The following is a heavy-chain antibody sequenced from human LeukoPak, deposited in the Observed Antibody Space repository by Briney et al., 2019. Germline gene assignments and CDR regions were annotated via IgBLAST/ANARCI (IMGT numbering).Heavy chain of an antibody. CDR2: IKQDGSEK. CDR1: GFTFGSYG. CDR3: ARVVVGATAFDI. V-gene: IGHV3-7*01. J-gene: IGHJ3*02. Sequence: GGSLRLSCAASGFTFGSYGMNWFRQAPGKGLEWVANIKQDGSEKYYVDSVKGRFTISRDNAKNSLYLQMNSLRAEDTAVYYCARVVVGATAFDIWGQGTMVTVSS. D-gene: IGHD2-15*01.